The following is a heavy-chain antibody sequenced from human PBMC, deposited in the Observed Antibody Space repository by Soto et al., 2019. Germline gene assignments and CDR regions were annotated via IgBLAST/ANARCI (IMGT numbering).Heavy chain of an antibody. CDR1: GGSFSGYY. D-gene: IGHD6-19*01. CDR2: INHSGST. V-gene: IGHV4-34*01. J-gene: IGHJ5*02. CDR3: ARRGLKQWLVRNQTNWFDP. Sequence: SETLSLTCAVYGGSFSGYYWSWIRQPPGKGLEWIGEINHSGSTNYNPSLKSRVTISVDTSKNQFSLKLSSVTAADTAVYYCARRGLKQWLVRNQTNWFDPWGQGTLVTVSS.